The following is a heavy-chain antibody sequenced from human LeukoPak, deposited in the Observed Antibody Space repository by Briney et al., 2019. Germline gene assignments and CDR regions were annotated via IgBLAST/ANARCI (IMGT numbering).Heavy chain of an antibody. D-gene: IGHD2-15*01. CDR1: VGSISGGDYY. CDR3: ATANFDCSGGSCYSYYFDY. J-gene: IGHJ4*02. CDR2: IYYGGST. V-gene: IGHV4-30-4*01. Sequence: SETLSLTCAVSVGSISGGDYYWSWIRQPAGECLEWTGYIYYGGSTYYNPSLKSRVTLSVDTSKNQFSLKLSSVTAADTAVYYCATANFDCSGGSCYSYYFDYWGQGTLVTVSS.